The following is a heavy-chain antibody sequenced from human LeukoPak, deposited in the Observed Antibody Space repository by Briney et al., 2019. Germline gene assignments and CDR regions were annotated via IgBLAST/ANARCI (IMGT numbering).Heavy chain of an antibody. CDR3: ARAAAAHFDY. Sequence: SETLSHTCAVYGGSFSGYYWSWIRQPPGKGLEWIGEINHSGSTNYNPSLKSRVTISVDTSKNQFSLKLSSVTAADTAVYYCARAAAAHFDYWGQGTLVTVSS. J-gene: IGHJ4*02. CDR2: INHSGST. V-gene: IGHV4-34*01. D-gene: IGHD2-2*01. CDR1: GGSFSGYY.